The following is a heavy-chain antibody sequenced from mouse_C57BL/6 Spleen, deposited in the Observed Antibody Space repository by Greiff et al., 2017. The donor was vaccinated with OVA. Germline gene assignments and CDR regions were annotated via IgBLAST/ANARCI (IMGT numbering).Heavy chain of an antibody. J-gene: IGHJ1*03. V-gene: IGHV5-17*01. Sequence: EVQLQESGGGLVKPGGSLKLSCAASGFTFSDYGMHWVRQAPEKGLEWVAYISSGSSTIYYADTVKGRFTISRDNAKNTLFLQMTSLRSEDTAMYYCARVGGLRPYWYFDVWGTGTTVTVSS. D-gene: IGHD2-4*01. CDR2: ISSGSSTI. CDR3: ARVGGLRPYWYFDV. CDR1: GFTFSDYG.